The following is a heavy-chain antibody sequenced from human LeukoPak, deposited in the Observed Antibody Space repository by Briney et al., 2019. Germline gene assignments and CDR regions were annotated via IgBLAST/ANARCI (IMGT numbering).Heavy chain of an antibody. V-gene: IGHV3-11*01. CDR3: ARDTNNGLDD. CDR2: ISSSGLTT. D-gene: IGHD1-20*01. J-gene: IGHJ6*02. Sequence: PGGSLRLSCAASGFTFNDYYINWIRQAPGKGLEWVSYISSSGLTTVYADSVKGRFTITRDNAHNFMSLQMNSLRPEDTAVYYCARDTNNGLDDWGRGTTVTVSS. CDR1: GFTFNDYY.